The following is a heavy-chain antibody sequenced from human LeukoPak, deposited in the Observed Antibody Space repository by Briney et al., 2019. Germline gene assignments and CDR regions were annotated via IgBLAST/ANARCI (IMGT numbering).Heavy chain of an antibody. CDR1: GGSISSYY. CDR3: ARVSRRDGYNPYYLDY. Sequence: SETLSLTCTVSGGSISSYYWSWIRQPPGKGLEWIGYIYYSGSTNYNPSLKSRVTISVDTSKNQFSLKLSSVTAADTAVYYCARVSRRDGYNPYYLDYWGQGTLVTVSS. J-gene: IGHJ4*02. CDR2: IYYSGST. D-gene: IGHD5-24*01. V-gene: IGHV4-59*01.